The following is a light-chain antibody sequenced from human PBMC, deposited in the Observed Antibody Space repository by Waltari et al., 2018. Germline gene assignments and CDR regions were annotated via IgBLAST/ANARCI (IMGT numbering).Light chain of an antibody. CDR1: QSISSY. Sequence: DIQMTQSPSSLSASVGDRVTITCRARQSISSYLNWDQQKPGKAPKLLIYAASILQSWVPSRFSGRGSGTDFTLTISSLQPEDFATYYCQQSYSTPYTFGQGTKLEIK. J-gene: IGKJ2*01. V-gene: IGKV1-39*01. CDR2: AAS. CDR3: QQSYSTPYT.